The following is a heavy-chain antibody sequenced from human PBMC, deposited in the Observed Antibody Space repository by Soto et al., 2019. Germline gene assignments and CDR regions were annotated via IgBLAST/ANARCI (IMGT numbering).Heavy chain of an antibody. V-gene: IGHV4-39*01. CDR1: GGSISSSSYY. CDR3: ARQVVRYGMDV. D-gene: IGHD2-15*01. J-gene: IGHJ6*02. Sequence: SETLSLTCTVSGGSISSSSYYWGWIRQPPGKGLEWIGSIYYSGSTYYNPSLKSRVTISVDTSKNQFSLKLSSVTAADTAVYYCARQVVRYGMDVWGQGTTVTVAS. CDR2: IYYSGST.